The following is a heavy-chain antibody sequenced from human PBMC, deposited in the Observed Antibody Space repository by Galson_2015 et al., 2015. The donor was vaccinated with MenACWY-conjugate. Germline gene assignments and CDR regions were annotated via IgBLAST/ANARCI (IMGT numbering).Heavy chain of an antibody. CDR2: TYYTSRWYT. V-gene: IGHV6-1*01. Sequence: CAISGDSVSGTNVAWNWIRQSPSRGLEWLGRTYYTSRWYTNYAMSVTRRIAISPDTSKNQVTLQLNSVTPEDTAVYYCAREVLNICDSRGQGTLVSVPS. J-gene: IGHJ4*02. CDR1: GDSVSGTNVA. CDR3: AREVLNICDS. D-gene: IGHD3-9*01.